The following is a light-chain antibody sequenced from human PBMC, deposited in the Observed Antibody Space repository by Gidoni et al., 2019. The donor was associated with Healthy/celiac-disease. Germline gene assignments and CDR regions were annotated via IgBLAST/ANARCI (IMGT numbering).Light chain of an antibody. CDR1: QSISSY. CDR3: QHSYSTRT. CDR2: AAS. J-gene: IGKJ1*01. V-gene: IGKV1-39*01. Sequence: DIQMTQSPSSLSASVGERVTITCRASQSISSYLNWYQQKPGKAPKLLIYAASSLKSGVPSRFSGSGSGTDFTLTISSLQPEDFATYYCQHSYSTRTFGQGTKVEIK.